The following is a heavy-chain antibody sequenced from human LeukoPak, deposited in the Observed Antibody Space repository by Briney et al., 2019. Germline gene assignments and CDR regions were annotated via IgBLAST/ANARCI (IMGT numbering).Heavy chain of an antibody. Sequence: SVKVSCKASGGTFSSYAISWVRQAPGQGLEWMGGIIPIFGTANYAQKFQGRVTITADESTSTAYMELSSLRSEDTAVYYCARDGSRDGYNFDYWGQGTLVTVSS. V-gene: IGHV1-69*13. D-gene: IGHD5-24*01. CDR1: GGTFSSYA. J-gene: IGHJ4*02. CDR2: IIPIFGTA. CDR3: ARDGSRDGYNFDY.